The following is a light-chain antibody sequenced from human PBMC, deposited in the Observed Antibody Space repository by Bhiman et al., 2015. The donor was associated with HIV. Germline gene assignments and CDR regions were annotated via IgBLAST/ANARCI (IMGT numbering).Light chain of an antibody. CDR2: GNN. J-gene: IGLJ2*01. V-gene: IGLV1-40*01. CDR1: SSNIGNNY. CDR3: QSYDSSLSGLWI. Sequence: QSLLTQPPSVSAAPGQKVTISCSGSSSNIGNNYVSWYQQLPGTAPKLLIYGNNNRPSGVPDRFSGSKSGTSASLAITGLQVEDEADYYCQSYDSSLSGLWIFGGGTKLTVL.